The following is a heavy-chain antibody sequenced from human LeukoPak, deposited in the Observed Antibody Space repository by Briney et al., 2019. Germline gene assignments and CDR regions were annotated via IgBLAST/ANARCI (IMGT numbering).Heavy chain of an antibody. Sequence: GGSLRLSCAASGFTFSSYWMSWVRQAPGKGLEWVANIKQDGSEKYYVDSVKGRFTISRDNAKNSLYLQMNSLRAEDTAVYYCARHWMSGDVWFDPWGQGTLVTVSS. CDR3: ARHWMSGDVWFDP. D-gene: IGHD1-26*01. CDR2: IKQDGSEK. J-gene: IGHJ5*02. CDR1: GFTFSSYW. V-gene: IGHV3-7*01.